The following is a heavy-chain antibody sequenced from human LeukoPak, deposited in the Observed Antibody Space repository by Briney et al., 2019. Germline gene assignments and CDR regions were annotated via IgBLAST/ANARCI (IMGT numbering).Heavy chain of an antibody. CDR1: GGSISSYY. D-gene: IGHD3-22*01. J-gene: IGHJ4*02. Sequence: PSETLSLTCTVSGGSISSYYWSWIRQPPGKGLEWIGYIYYTGSTSYNPSLKSRVTISVDTSKNQFSLRLSSVTAADTAVYYCAAGGYYDSSGTDYWGQGTLVTVSS. V-gene: IGHV4-59*01. CDR3: AAGGYYDSSGTDY. CDR2: IYYTGST.